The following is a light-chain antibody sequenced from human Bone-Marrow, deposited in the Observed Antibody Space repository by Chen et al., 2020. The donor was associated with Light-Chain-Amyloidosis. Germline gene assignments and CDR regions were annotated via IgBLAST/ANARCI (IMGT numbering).Light chain of an antibody. J-gene: IGLJ2*01. CDR3: QSADSSGTYEVI. CDR1: DLPTKY. CDR2: RDT. V-gene: IGLV3-25*03. Sequence: SYELTQPPSVSVSPGQTPRITCSGDDLPTKYAYWYQQKPGQAPVLVIHRDTERPSGISERFSGSSSGTTATVTISGVQAEDEADYHCQSADSSGTYEVILGGGTKLTVL.